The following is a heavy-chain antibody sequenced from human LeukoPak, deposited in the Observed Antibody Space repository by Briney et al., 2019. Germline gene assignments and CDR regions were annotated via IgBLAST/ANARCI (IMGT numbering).Heavy chain of an antibody. CDR2: ISSSSSLI. Sequence: TVGSLRLSCAASGFTFSYYSRNWVRQAPGRGLEWFTCISSSSSLIYYGDSVRGRFTIPRHNAKNLLYLHMNSLRVEDTAVYYRAKVDRGDYSSSPVPYYNYYMNVWGQGTTVTVSS. V-gene: IGHV3-21*01. D-gene: IGHD6-13*01. CDR1: GFTFSYYS. CDR3: AKVDRGDYSSSPVPYYNYYMNV. J-gene: IGHJ6*03.